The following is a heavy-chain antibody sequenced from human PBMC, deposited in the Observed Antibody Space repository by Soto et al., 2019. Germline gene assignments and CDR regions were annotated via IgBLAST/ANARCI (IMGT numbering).Heavy chain of an antibody. V-gene: IGHV1-8*01. D-gene: IGHD2-2*03. CDR1: GYTFTSYD. J-gene: IGHJ6*02. Sequence: ASVKVSCKASGYTFTSYDINWVRQATGQGLEWMGWMNPNSGNTGYAQKFQGRVTMTRNTSISTAYMELSSLRSEDTAVYYCARGLRGYCSSTSCYAEDYYYYYYGMDVWGQGTTVTVSS. CDR3: ARGLRGYCSSTSCYAEDYYYYYYGMDV. CDR2: MNPNSGNT.